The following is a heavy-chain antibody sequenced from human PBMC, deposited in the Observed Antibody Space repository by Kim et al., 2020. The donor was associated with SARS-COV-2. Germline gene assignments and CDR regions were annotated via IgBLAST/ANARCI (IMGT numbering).Heavy chain of an antibody. CDR1: GFTFSSYS. J-gene: IGHJ6*02. V-gene: IGHV3-21*01. D-gene: IGHD3-10*01. Sequence: GGSLRLSCAASGFTFSSYSMNWVRQAPGKGLEWVSSISSNSSYIYYADSVKGRFTISRDNAKNSLYLQMNSLRAEDTAVYYCARDQEDGSGSYNYYYYGMDVWGQGTTVTVSS. CDR2: ISSNSSYI. CDR3: ARDQEDGSGSYNYYYYGMDV.